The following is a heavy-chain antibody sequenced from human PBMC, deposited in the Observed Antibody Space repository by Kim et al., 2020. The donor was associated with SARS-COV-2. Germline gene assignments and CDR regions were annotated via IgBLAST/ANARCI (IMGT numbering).Heavy chain of an antibody. D-gene: IGHD6-19*01. CDR3: ARGSGWAFDY. V-gene: IGHV1-3*04. CDR1: GYTLMNYV. Sequence: ASVKVSCKTSGYTLMNYVMHWVRQAPGHRPEWMGLISIGNDDTKLSQKFRGRVTITRDTSASTAYMELTSLRSEDTAIYYCARGSGWAFDYWGQGTLITVAS. CDR2: ISIGNDDT. J-gene: IGHJ4*02.